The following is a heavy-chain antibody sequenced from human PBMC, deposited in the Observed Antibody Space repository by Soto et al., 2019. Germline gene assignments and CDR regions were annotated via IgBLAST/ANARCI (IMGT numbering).Heavy chain of an antibody. CDR3: ARDQGITTLGVYSMYYYGMDV. J-gene: IGHJ6*01. Sequence: ASVKEPCNGAGDAFTNSGFSWKRQAPGQGLEWMGWISTDNGNTNYAQHLQGRVSMTTDTSTSTAYMDLRSLRSDDTAVYYCARDQGITTLGVYSMYYYGMDVWG. V-gene: IGHV1-18*01. D-gene: IGHD3-3*01. CDR1: GDAFTNSG. CDR2: ISTDNGNT.